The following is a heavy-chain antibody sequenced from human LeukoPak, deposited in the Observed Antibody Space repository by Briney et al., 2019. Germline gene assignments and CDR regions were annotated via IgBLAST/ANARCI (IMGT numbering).Heavy chain of an antibody. CDR2: IYYSGST. CDR3: ARNYYDSTGYLPGLFDY. Sequence: SETLSLTCTVSGASVSSVFYYCSWVRQPPGRGLEWIGYIYYSGSTNYNPSLKSRVTILVDTSKNQFSLRLSSVTAADTAVNYCARNYYDSTGYLPGLFDYWGQGTLVTVSS. D-gene: IGHD3-22*01. V-gene: IGHV4-61*01. CDR1: GASVSSVFYY. J-gene: IGHJ4*02.